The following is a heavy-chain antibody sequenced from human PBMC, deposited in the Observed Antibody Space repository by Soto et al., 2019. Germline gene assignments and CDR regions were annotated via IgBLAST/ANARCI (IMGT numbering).Heavy chain of an antibody. Sequence: PGGSLRLSCAASGFSFSSYSMNWVRQAPGKGLEWLSYISGTGSIYYADSVKGRFTISRDNSKNTLYLQMNSLRAEDTAVYYCARKQWLDYWGQGTLVTVSS. D-gene: IGHD6-19*01. V-gene: IGHV3-48*01. J-gene: IGHJ4*02. CDR3: ARKQWLDY. CDR2: ISGTGSI. CDR1: GFSFSSYS.